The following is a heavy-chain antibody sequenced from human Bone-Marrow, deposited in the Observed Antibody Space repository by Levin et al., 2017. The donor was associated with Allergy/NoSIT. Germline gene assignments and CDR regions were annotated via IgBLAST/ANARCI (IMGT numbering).Heavy chain of an antibody. J-gene: IGHJ4*02. CDR2: LYSSGSG. CDR1: GYSVNSGYL. D-gene: IGHD2-21*02. V-gene: IGHV4-38-2*01. Sequence: ESLKISCDVSGYSVNSGYLWGWVRQSPGKGLEWIGNLYSSGSGYYNPSLESRVTISVDASKNQLSLDLRSVTAADTAVYYCTSKPYVVTAASTRFDFWGPGTLVTVSS. CDR3: TSKPYVVTAASTRFDF.